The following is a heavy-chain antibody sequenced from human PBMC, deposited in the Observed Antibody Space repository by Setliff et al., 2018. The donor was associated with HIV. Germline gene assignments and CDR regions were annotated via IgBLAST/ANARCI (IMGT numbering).Heavy chain of an antibody. CDR2: VYFSGST. V-gene: IGHV4-61*01. CDR3: ATLPVTAAAHFDH. J-gene: IGHJ4*02. Sequence: ASETLSLTCAVSGYSISSGYYWSWVRQPPGKGLEWIGYVYFSGSTNYNPALKSRVTISIDTSKNQFSLKLSSVTAADTAVYYCATLPVTAAAHFDHWGQGTLVTVSS. D-gene: IGHD6-25*01. CDR1: GYSISSGYY.